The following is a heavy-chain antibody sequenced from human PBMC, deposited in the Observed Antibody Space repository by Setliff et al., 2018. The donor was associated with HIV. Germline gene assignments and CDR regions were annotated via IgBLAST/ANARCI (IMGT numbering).Heavy chain of an antibody. CDR3: ARGFDYAQCSPLYYFDY. Sequence: SETLSLTCTVSGGSISSGYYYWSWIRQHPGKGLEWIGYIYYSGNPFYNPSLRSRVTISLDTSKNQFSLKLSSVTAADTAVYYCARGFDYAQCSPLYYFDYWGQGTLVTVSS. V-gene: IGHV4-31*03. CDR2: IYYSGNP. CDR1: GGSISSGYYY. J-gene: IGHJ4*02. D-gene: IGHD2-2*01.